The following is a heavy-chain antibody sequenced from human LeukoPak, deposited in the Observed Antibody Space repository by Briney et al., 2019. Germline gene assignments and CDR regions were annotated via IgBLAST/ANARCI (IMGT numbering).Heavy chain of an antibody. CDR3: AKDARRTNGWYYFDY. D-gene: IGHD6-19*01. V-gene: IGHV3-23*01. CDR1: GFAFSSQA. J-gene: IGHJ4*02. CDR2: ISDSGSLT. Sequence: GGSLRLSCAASGFAFSSQAMGWVRQAPGKGLEWVSVISDSGSLTYYADSVKGRFTISRDNSKKTLFLQLNSLRAEDTVVYYCAKDARRTNGWYYFDYWGQGALVTVSS.